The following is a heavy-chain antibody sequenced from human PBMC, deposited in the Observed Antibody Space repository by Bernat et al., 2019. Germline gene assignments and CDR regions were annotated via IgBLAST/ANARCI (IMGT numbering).Heavy chain of an antibody. V-gene: IGHV3-23*01. CDR2: ISGSGGST. Sequence: EVQLLESGGGLVQPGGSLRLSCVASGFTFSSYAMSWVRQAPGKGLEWVSAISGSGGSTYYADSVKGRFTISRDNSKNTLYLQMNSLRAEDTAVYYCAKDSKVSYGSGSYYHDAFDIWGQGTMVTVSS. D-gene: IGHD3-10*01. CDR3: AKDSKVSYGSGSYYHDAFDI. J-gene: IGHJ3*02. CDR1: GFTFSSYA.